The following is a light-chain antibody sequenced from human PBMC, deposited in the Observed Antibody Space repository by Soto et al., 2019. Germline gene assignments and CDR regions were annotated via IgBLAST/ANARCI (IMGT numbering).Light chain of an antibody. J-gene: IGKJ5*01. V-gene: IGKV3-20*01. CDR1: QSVSSSY. CDR2: GAS. Sequence: EIVLTQSPGTLSLSPGERATLSCRASQSVSSSYLAWYQQKPGQAPRLLIYGASSRATGIPDRFSGSGSGTDFTRTISRLEPEDFAVYYCQQYFSSPITCGQGPRLEIK. CDR3: QQYFSSPIT.